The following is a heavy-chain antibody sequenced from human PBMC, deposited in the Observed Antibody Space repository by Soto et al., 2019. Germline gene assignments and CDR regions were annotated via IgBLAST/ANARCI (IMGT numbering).Heavy chain of an antibody. Sequence: GGSLRLSCAASGFTFSSYSMNWVRQAPGKGLEWVSSISSSSSYIYYADSVKGRFTISRDNAKNSLYLQMNSLRAEDTAVYYCAREGKDYGDYWGDLYYYMDVWGKGTTVTVSS. J-gene: IGHJ6*03. CDR1: GFTFSSYS. D-gene: IGHD4-17*01. CDR2: ISSSSSYI. CDR3: AREGKDYGDYWGDLYYYMDV. V-gene: IGHV3-21*01.